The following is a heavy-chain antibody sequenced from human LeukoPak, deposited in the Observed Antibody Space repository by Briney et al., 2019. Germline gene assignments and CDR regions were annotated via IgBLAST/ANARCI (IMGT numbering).Heavy chain of an antibody. CDR3: ARAGSSWSDNWFDP. CDR1: SGSFSGYY. V-gene: IGHV4-34*01. Sequence: SETLSLTCAVYSGSFSGYYWSWIRQPPGKGLEWIGEINHSGSTNYNPSLKSRVTISVDTSKNQFSLKLSSVTAADTAVYYCARAGSSWSDNWFDPWGQGTLVTVSS. J-gene: IGHJ5*02. CDR2: INHSGST. D-gene: IGHD6-13*01.